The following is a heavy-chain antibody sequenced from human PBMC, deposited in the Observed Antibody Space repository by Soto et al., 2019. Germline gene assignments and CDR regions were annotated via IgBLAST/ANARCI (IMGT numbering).Heavy chain of an antibody. D-gene: IGHD1-1*01. CDR1: GGSVSGANYY. V-gene: IGHV4-34*01. CDR2: MSHSGGT. CDR3: ARVERGTATTVVDAFDI. Sequence: QVQLQQWGAGLLKPSETLSLTCAVYGGSVSGANYYWSWIRQPPGKGLEWIGGMSHSGGTHFNPSRKSRVTISVDTSTNQFSLKMSSVTAADTALYYCARVERGTATTVVDAFDIWGPGTMVTVSS. J-gene: IGHJ3*02.